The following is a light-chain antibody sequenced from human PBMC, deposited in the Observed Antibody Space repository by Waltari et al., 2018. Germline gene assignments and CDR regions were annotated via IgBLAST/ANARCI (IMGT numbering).Light chain of an antibody. V-gene: IGKV1-9*01. CDR1: QGLSSY. CDR2: AAS. CDR3: QQLNSYLFT. Sequence: DIQLTQSPSFLSASVGDRVTITCRASQGLSSYLAWYQQKPGKAPKLLIYAASTWQSGVPSRFSGSGSGTEFTLTISSLQPEDFATYYCQQLNSYLFTFGPGTKVDIK. J-gene: IGKJ3*01.